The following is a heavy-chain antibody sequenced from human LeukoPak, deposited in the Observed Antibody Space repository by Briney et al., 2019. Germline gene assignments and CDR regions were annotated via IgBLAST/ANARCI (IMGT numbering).Heavy chain of an antibody. D-gene: IGHD6-19*01. J-gene: IGHJ4*02. CDR2: IYHSGST. Sequence: SETLSLTCAVSGYSISSGYYWGWIRQPPGKGLEWIGSIYHSGSTNYNPSLKSRVTISVDTSKNQFSLKLSSVTAADTAVYYCARVRGSGWINYWGQGTLVTVSS. CDR3: ARVRGSGWINY. V-gene: IGHV4-38-2*01. CDR1: GYSISSGYY.